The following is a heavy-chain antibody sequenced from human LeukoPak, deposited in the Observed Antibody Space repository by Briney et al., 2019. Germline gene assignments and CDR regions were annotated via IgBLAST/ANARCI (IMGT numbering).Heavy chain of an antibody. Sequence: GGSLRLSCAASGFTFSSYSMNWVRQAPGKGLEWVSSISSSSSYIYYADSVKGRFTISRDNTKNSLYLQMNSLRAEDTAVYYCARAGYSSGYDILTGYYGGLNFDYWGQGTLVTVSS. CDR3: ARAGYSSGYDILTGYYGGLNFDY. V-gene: IGHV3-21*01. J-gene: IGHJ4*02. CDR2: ISSSSSYI. D-gene: IGHD3-9*01. CDR1: GFTFSSYS.